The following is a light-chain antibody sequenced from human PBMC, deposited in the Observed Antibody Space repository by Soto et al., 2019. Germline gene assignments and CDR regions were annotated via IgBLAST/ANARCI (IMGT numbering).Light chain of an antibody. CDR1: QSVSSH. CDR3: QQRSSWPIT. J-gene: IGKJ1*01. V-gene: IGKV3-11*01. Sequence: LTQSPSSLSLSPGERATLSCRASQSVSSHLVWYQQKPGQAPRLLISDASNRATGIPARFSGSGSGTDFTLTINSLEPEDFAVYYCQQRSSWPITFGQGTKVDIK. CDR2: DAS.